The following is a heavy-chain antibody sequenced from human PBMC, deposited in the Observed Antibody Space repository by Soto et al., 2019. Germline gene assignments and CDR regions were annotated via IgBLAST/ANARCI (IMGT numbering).Heavy chain of an antibody. CDR1: GFTFTSSA. D-gene: IGHD5-18*01. CDR2: IVVGSGNT. V-gene: IGHV1-58*01. Sequence: SVKVSCKASGFTFTSSAVQWVRQARGQRLEWIGWIVVGSGNTNYAQKFQERVTITRDMSTSTAYMEMSSLRSEDTAVYYCAADRDSYGSYYYYGMDVWGHGTTVTVSS. J-gene: IGHJ6*02. CDR3: AADRDSYGSYYYYGMDV.